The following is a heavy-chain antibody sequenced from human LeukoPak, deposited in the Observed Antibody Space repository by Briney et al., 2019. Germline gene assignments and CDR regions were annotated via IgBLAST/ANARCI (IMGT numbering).Heavy chain of an antibody. CDR2: INYSGTT. CDR3: AKFSGYDWVDY. CDR1: GASISSSSHY. Sequence: SETLSLTCTVSGASISSSSHYWGWIRQSPGKGLEWIGYINYSGTTYYNPSLTSRVSISVLTSKNHFSLRLSSVTAADTAVYYCAKFSGYDWVDYWGQGILVTVSS. D-gene: IGHD5-12*01. V-gene: IGHV4-39*07. J-gene: IGHJ4*02.